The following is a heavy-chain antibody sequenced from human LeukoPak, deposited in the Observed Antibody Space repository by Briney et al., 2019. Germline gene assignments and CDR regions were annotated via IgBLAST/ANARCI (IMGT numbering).Heavy chain of an antibody. Sequence: GGSLRLSCAASGFTFSSYGMHWVRQAPGKGLEWVADIWYDGSNKYYADSVKGRFTISRDNSKNTLYLQMNSLRAEDTAVYYCAKDKGATVNWFDPWGQGTLVTVSS. J-gene: IGHJ5*02. V-gene: IGHV3-33*06. CDR3: AKDKGATVNWFDP. CDR2: IWYDGSNK. D-gene: IGHD1-26*01. CDR1: GFTFSSYG.